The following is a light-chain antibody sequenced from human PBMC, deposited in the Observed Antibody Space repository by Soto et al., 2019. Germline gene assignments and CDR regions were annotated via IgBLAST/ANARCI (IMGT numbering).Light chain of an antibody. CDR1: QSITSGY. Sequence: IVLTQSPGTLSLFPGERATLSCRASQSITSGYLAWYQQKPGQSPRLLIYGASSRATGIPDRFSGSGSGTDFTLNISRLEPEDFEVYYCQQYGSSPTFGQGTRLEIK. J-gene: IGKJ5*01. CDR2: GAS. V-gene: IGKV3-20*01. CDR3: QQYGSSPT.